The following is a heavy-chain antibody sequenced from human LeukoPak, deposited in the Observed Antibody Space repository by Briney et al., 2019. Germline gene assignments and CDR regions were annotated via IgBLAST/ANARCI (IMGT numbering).Heavy chain of an antibody. D-gene: IGHD4-17*01. CDR3: AREGTDYGDVA. CDR1: GGSISSYY. J-gene: IGHJ5*02. CDR2: IYISGGT. Sequence: KPSETLSLTRTVSGGSISSYYWSWVRQPAGKGLEWIGRIYISGGTNYNPSPKTRVTISIDKSKNQFSLKLSSVTAADTAVYYCAREGTDYGDVAWGQGTLVTVSS. V-gene: IGHV4-4*07.